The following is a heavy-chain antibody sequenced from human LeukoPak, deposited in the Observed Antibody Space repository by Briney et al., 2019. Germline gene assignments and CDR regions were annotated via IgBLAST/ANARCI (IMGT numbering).Heavy chain of an antibody. Sequence: PGGSLRLSCAASGFTFSTYGMNWVRQAPGKGLEWVSYISGSSDSIKYAESVKGRFTSSRDNAKNSLYLHMNSLRAEDTAVYYCARDLFPVVVGKDYWGQGTLVTVSS. CDR2: ISGSSDSI. D-gene: IGHD2-15*01. CDR3: ARDLFPVVVGKDY. CDR1: GFTFSTYG. V-gene: IGHV3-48*04. J-gene: IGHJ4*02.